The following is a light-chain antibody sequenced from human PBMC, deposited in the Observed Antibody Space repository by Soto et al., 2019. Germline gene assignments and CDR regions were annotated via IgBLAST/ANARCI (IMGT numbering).Light chain of an antibody. Sequence: DIQLTQSPSSLSASVGDRITITCRSSQSISRYLNWYQQRPGTAPKVLIFGANSLQSGVPSRFSGSGSGTEFTLTISSLQPEDFATYYCQQNYGTPGTFGQGPKVHI. CDR2: GAN. V-gene: IGKV1-39*01. CDR1: QSISRY. J-gene: IGKJ1*01. CDR3: QQNYGTPGT.